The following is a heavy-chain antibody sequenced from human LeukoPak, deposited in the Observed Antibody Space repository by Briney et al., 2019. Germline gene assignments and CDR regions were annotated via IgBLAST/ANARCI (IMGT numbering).Heavy chain of an antibody. CDR2: ISSSSSYI. V-gene: IGHV3-21*01. CDR3: ARDSDGLADY. D-gene: IGHD5-24*01. Sequence: GGALRLSCAASGFTFSSYSMNWVRQAPGKGLEWVSSISSSSSYIYYADSVKGRLTISRDNAKNSLYLQMNSLRAEDTAVYYCARDSDGLADYWGQGTLVTVSS. J-gene: IGHJ4*02. CDR1: GFTFSSYS.